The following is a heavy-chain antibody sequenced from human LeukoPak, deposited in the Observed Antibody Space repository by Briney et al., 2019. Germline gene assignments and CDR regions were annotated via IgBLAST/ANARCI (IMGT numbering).Heavy chain of an antibody. D-gene: IGHD3-3*01. J-gene: IGHJ5*02. V-gene: IGHV3-21*01. CDR3: ARGLDSDYDFWSGEWWFDP. Sequence: GSLRLSCAASGFTFSSYSMNWVRQAPGKGPEWVSSISSSSSYIYYADSVKGRFTISRDNAKNSLYLQMNSLRAEDTAVYYCARGLDSDYDFWSGEWWFDPWGQGTLVTVSS. CDR1: GFTFSSYS. CDR2: ISSSSSYI.